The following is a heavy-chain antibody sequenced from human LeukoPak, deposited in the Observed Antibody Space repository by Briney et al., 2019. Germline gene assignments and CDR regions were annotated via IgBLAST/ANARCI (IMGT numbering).Heavy chain of an antibody. V-gene: IGHV3-33*08. J-gene: IGHJ4*02. CDR2: IWYDGSNK. CDR3: ARGSYTSSWYGVFDY. D-gene: IGHD6-13*01. Sequence: GGSLRLSCAASGFTFSNYWMHWVRQAPGKGLEWVAVIWYDGSNKYYADSVKGRFTISRDNSKNTLYLQMNSLRGEDTAVYYCARGSYTSSWYGVFDYWGQGTLVTVSS. CDR1: GFTFSNYW.